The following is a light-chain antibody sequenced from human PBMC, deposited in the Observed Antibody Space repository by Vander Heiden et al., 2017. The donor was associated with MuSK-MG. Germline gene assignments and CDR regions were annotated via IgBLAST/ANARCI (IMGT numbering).Light chain of an antibody. CDR2: AAS. CDR3: QQCDSNPQT. Sequence: DIQMTQSPSSLSASVGDRVTITCRAGQSISIYLNWYQQKPGKAPKLLIYAASSLQSGVPSRFSGSGSGTDFTLAIRSLQPEDFATYYCQQCDSNPQTFGQGTKVEIK. CDR1: QSISIY. J-gene: IGKJ1*01. V-gene: IGKV1-39*01.